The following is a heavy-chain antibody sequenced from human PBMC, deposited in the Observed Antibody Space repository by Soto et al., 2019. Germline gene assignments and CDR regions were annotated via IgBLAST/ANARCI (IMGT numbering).Heavy chain of an antibody. CDR2: VFYGGT. Sequence: PSETLSLTCSVSGRSMSSNYWSWLRQSPDKGLEWLGYVFYGGTDYNPSLGGRVSMSVQTSKSQFSLTLSSVTAADTAVYYCAAYRGALYFDFWGQGIQVTDSS. CDR3: AAYRGALYFDF. V-gene: IGHV4-59*03. D-gene: IGHD4-4*01. J-gene: IGHJ4*02. CDR1: GRSMSSNY.